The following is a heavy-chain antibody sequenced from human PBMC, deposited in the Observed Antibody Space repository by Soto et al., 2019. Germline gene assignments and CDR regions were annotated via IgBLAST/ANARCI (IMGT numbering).Heavy chain of an antibody. CDR1: GYSSSNGYH. D-gene: IGHD2-15*01. V-gene: IGHV4-38-2*02. Sequence: SETLSFTCTVSGYSSSNGYHWAWTRQPPGKGLEWIGSIYHSGTTFYNPSLKNQVIISVDTSNNQFSLQLTSVTAADTAIYYCAKENCLHGGCFSFDYWGQGTPVTVS. CDR2: IYHSGTT. J-gene: IGHJ4*02. CDR3: AKENCLHGGCFSFDY.